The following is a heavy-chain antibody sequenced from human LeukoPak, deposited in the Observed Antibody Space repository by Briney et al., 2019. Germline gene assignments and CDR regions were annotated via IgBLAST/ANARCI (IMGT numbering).Heavy chain of an antibody. CDR2: IYHSGST. D-gene: IGHD4-17*01. J-gene: IGHJ6*02. V-gene: IGHV4-38-2*02. Sequence: PSETLSLTCTVSGYSISSGYYWGWIRQPPGKGLEWIGSIYHSGSTYYNPSLKSRVTISVDTSKNQFSLKLSSVTAADTAVYYCARDNRRGTTVTTNYYYGMDVWGQGTTVTVSS. CDR1: GYSISSGYY. CDR3: ARDNRRGTTVTTNYYYGMDV.